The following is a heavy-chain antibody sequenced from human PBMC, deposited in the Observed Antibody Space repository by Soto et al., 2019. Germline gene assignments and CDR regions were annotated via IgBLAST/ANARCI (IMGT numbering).Heavy chain of an antibody. CDR1: GFTXSSNG. D-gene: IGHD3-16*01. J-gene: IGHJ4*02. CDR2: IWYDGSNK. Sequence: GGSLRLSCAASGFTXSSNGMHWVRQAPGKGLEWVAVIWYDGSNKYYADSVKGRFTISRDNSKNTLYLQMNSLRADDTAVYYCARWGWGKNTDYWGQGTLVTVSS. V-gene: IGHV3-33*01. CDR3: ARWGWGKNTDY.